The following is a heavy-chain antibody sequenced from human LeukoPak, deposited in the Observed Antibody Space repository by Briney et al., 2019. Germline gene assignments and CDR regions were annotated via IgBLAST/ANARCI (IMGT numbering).Heavy chain of an antibody. CDR2: ISSSSSYI. Sequence: GGSLRLSCAASGVTFSSYSMNWVRQAPGKGLEWVSSISSSSSYIYYADSVKGRFTISRDNAKNSLYLQMNSLRAEDTAVYYCARDPATFGWIDIWGQGTVVTVSS. J-gene: IGHJ3*02. D-gene: IGHD3-16*01. V-gene: IGHV3-21*01. CDR1: GVTFSSYS. CDR3: ARDPATFGWIDI.